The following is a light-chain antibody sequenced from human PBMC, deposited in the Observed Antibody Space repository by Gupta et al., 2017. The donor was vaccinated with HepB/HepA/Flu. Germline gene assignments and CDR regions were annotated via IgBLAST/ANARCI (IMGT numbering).Light chain of an antibody. Sequence: EIVMTQSPATLSVSPGERATLSCRASQSIRNNLVWYQRKPGQTPRPLIYDVSTRATGIPARFSGSGSGTEFTLTISSLQSEDFAVYYCQQYKNWPYTFGQGTKLEIK. CDR1: QSIRNN. CDR3: QQYKNWPYT. J-gene: IGKJ2*01. V-gene: IGKV3-15*01. CDR2: DVS.